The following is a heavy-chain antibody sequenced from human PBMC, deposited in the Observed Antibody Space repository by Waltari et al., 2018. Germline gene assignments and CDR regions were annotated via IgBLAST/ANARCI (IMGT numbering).Heavy chain of an antibody. CDR3: AKPRYYYDSSGYYPDAFDI. D-gene: IGHD3-22*01. CDR1: GFTFSSYA. Sequence: EVQLVESGGGLVQPGGSLRLSCAASGFTFSSYAMSWVRQAPGKGLEWVSAISGSGGSPYYADSVKGRFTIARDNSKNTLYLQMNSLRAEDTAVYYCAKPRYYYDSSGYYPDAFDIWGQGTMVTVSS. CDR2: ISGSGGSP. J-gene: IGHJ3*02. V-gene: IGHV3-23*04.